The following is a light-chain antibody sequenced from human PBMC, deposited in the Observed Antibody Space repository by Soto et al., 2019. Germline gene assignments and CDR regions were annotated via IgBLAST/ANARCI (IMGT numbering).Light chain of an antibody. J-gene: IGKJ1*01. CDR3: QHYDSFRT. CDR2: GAS. Sequence: EIVMTQSPATVSVSPGDTATLSCRASQSFGTNLAWYQQTPGQAPKLLIYGASIRSTGVPDRFSGSGSGTEFTLTISSLRFEDFAVYYCQHYDSFRTFGQGTKVEI. CDR1: QSFGTN. V-gene: IGKV3-15*01.